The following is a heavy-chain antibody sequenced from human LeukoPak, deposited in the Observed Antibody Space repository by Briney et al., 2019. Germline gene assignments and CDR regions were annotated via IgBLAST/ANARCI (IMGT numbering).Heavy chain of an antibody. CDR3: AKDAMYSSSPYYYYYYMDV. V-gene: IGHV3-9*01. Sequence: GGSLRLSCAASGLTFDDYAMHWVRQAPGKGLEWVSGISWNSGSIGYADSVKGRFIISRDNSKNTQYLQMNSLRAEDTAVYYCAKDAMYSSSPYYYYYYMDVWGKGTTVTVSS. CDR2: ISWNSGSI. J-gene: IGHJ6*03. CDR1: GLTFDDYA. D-gene: IGHD6-6*01.